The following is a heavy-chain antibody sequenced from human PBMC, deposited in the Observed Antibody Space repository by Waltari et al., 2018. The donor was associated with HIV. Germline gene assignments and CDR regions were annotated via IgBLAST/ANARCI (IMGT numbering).Heavy chain of an antibody. V-gene: IGHV1-69*01. D-gene: IGHD3-10*01. J-gene: IGHJ6*02. CDR3: ARRFTWNKSYYYYGLAV. CDR1: GGIFSSNG. CDR2: FIPIFGTP. Sequence: QVQLVQSGAELKKPGSSVKVSCRASGGIFSSNGITWVRQAPGQGLEWMGGFIPIFGTPNYAQKFQGRVTITADESTGTAYMEPRSLRSEDTAVYYCARRFTWNKSYYYYGLAVWGQGTTVTVSS.